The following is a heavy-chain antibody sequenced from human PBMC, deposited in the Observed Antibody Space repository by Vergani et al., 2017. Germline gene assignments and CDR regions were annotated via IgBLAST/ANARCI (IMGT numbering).Heavy chain of an antibody. CDR1: GFSFRGHG. V-gene: IGHV3-30*18. J-gene: IGHJ4*02. Sequence: QVHLVESGGGVVQAGRSLTLSCVASGFSFRGHGMHCVRQAPGKGLEWVAMISYDGDRRDYGDFAKGRCTISRDSSKTVYLQRHSLRVEDTAMYFCAKDLSYSTAWPHFDSRGQGTLVNVSS. D-gene: IGHD4-11*01. CDR2: ISYDGDRR. CDR3: AKDLSYSTAWPHFDS.